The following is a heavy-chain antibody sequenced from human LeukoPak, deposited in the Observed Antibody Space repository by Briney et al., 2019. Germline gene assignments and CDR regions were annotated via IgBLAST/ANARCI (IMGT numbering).Heavy chain of an antibody. CDR1: GGTFSSYA. Sequence: SVKVSCKASGGTFSSYAISWVRQAPGQGLEWMGGIIPIFGTANYAQKFQGRVTITADESTSTAYMELSSLRSEDTAVYYCARDRRYYYDSSGYTDAFDIWGQGTMVAVSS. D-gene: IGHD3-22*01. J-gene: IGHJ3*02. CDR3: ARDRRYYYDSSGYTDAFDI. CDR2: IIPIFGTA. V-gene: IGHV1-69*13.